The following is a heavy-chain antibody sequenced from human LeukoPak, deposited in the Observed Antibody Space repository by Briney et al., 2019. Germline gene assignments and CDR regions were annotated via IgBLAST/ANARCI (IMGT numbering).Heavy chain of an antibody. CDR2: IYYSGST. J-gene: IGHJ3*02. CDR3: ARDLRLDYGYSYGYGAFDI. V-gene: IGHV4-59*01. Sequence: SETLSLTCTVSGGSISSYYWCWIRQPPGKGLEWIGYIYYSGSTNYNPSLKSRVTISVDTSKNQFSLKLSSVTAADTAVYYCARDLRLDYGYSYGYGAFDIWGQGTMVTVSS. D-gene: IGHD5-18*01. CDR1: GGSISSYY.